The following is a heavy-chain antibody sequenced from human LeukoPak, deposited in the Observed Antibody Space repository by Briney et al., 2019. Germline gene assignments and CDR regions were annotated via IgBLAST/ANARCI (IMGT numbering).Heavy chain of an antibody. Sequence: ASVKVSCKASGCTFTNYGITWVRQAPGQGLEWMGWISAYNGNTNYAQKLQGRVTMTTDTSTSTAYMNLRSLGSDDTAVYYCAREDCSGGSCYSLSLTPVFHVFDIWGQGTMVTVSS. J-gene: IGHJ3*02. V-gene: IGHV1-18*01. CDR1: GCTFTNYG. CDR2: ISAYNGNT. CDR3: AREDCSGGSCYSLSLTPVFHVFDI. D-gene: IGHD2-15*01.